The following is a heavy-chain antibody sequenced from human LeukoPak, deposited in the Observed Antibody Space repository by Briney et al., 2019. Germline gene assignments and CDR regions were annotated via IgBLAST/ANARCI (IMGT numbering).Heavy chain of an antibody. V-gene: IGHV4-39*07. CDR3: ARSRWLSDPYFDY. Sequence: PETLSLTCTVSGGSISSSSYYWGWIRQPPWKGLEWIGSIYYRGSTYYNPSLKSRVTISLDTSKDQFSLKLSSVTAADTAVYYCARSRWLSDPYFDYWGQGTLVTVSS. CDR2: IYYRGST. D-gene: IGHD3-22*01. CDR1: GGSISSSSYY. J-gene: IGHJ4*02.